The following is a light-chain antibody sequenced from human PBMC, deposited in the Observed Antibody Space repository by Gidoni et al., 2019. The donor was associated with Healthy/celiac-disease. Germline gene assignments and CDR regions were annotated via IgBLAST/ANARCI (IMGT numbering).Light chain of an antibody. CDR3: MQALQTPWT. CDR1: QSPLHSNGYTY. V-gene: IGKV2-28*01. J-gene: IGKJ1*01. CDR2: LGS. Sequence: DIVMTQSPLPLPVTPGEPASISRRSSQSPLHSNGYTYLNWYLQKPGQSPQLLIYLGSNRASGVPYRFSGSGSGTDFTLKISRVEAEDVGVYYCMQALQTPWTFGQGTKVEIK.